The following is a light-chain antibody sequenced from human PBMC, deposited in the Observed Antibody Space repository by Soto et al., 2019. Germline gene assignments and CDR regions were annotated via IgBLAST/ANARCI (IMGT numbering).Light chain of an antibody. V-gene: IGKV1-39*01. CDR1: QSISTN. Sequence: DIQMTQSPSSLSAFVGDRVTITCRASQSISTNLNWYQQKPGKAPKLLIYAASSLQSGVPSRFSGSGSGTDFTLTISSLQPEDFATYFCQHSYSMSLFTFGPGTKVDIK. CDR2: AAS. CDR3: QHSYSMSLFT. J-gene: IGKJ3*01.